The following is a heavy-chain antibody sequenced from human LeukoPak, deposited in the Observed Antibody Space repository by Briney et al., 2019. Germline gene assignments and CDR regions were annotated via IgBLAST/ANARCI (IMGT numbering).Heavy chain of an antibody. J-gene: IGHJ4*02. V-gene: IGHV1-46*01. CDR3: ARGLNDYYDSSGKDY. Sequence: ASVKVSCKASGYTFTSYYMHWVRQAPGQGLEWMGIINPSGGSTSYAQEFQGRVTMTRDTSTSTVYMELSSLRSEDTAVYYCARGLNDYYDSSGKDYWGQGTLVTVSS. CDR1: GYTFTSYY. CDR2: INPSGGST. D-gene: IGHD3-22*01.